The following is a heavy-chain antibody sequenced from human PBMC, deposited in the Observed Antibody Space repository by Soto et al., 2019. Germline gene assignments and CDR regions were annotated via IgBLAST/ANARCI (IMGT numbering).Heavy chain of an antibody. CDR2: IHYNRDT. J-gene: IGHJ4*02. CDR3: VRHVGGTTYDY. V-gene: IGHV4-59*08. CDR1: GGSITTYY. Sequence: QLQLQEPGPGLVKPSETLSVTCSVSGGSITTYYWSWIRQPTGKGLEWIAYIHYNRDTNYNPSLKGRVTISIDSSKNQSSLKLNSVTAADTAVYYSVRHVGGTTYDYSGQGTLVTVSS. D-gene: IGHD1-7*01.